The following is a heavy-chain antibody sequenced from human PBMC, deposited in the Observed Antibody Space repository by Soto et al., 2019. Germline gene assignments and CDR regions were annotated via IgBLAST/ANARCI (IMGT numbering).Heavy chain of an antibody. J-gene: IGHJ3*02. CDR3: ARAEGYCTNGVCYNAFDI. CDR1: GGSISSYY. Sequence: SETLSLTCTASGGSISSYYWSWIRQPAGKGLEWIGRIYTSGSTNYNPSLKSRVTMSVDTSKNQFSLKLSSVTAADTAVYYCARAEGYCTNGVCYNAFDIWGQGTMVTVSS. D-gene: IGHD2-8*01. CDR2: IYTSGST. V-gene: IGHV4-4*07.